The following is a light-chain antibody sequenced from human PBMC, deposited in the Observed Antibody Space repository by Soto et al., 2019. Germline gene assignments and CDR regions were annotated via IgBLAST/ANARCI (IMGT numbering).Light chain of an antibody. CDR3: CSYAGSSTF. V-gene: IGLV2-23*02. J-gene: IGLJ1*01. Sequence: QSALTQPASVSGSPGQSITISCTGTSSDVGSYNLVSWYQQHPGKAPKLMIYEVSKRPSGVSNRFSGSKSGNTASLTISGLQAGDEADYCCCSYAGSSTFFGTGTKVTV. CDR2: EVS. CDR1: SSDVGSYNL.